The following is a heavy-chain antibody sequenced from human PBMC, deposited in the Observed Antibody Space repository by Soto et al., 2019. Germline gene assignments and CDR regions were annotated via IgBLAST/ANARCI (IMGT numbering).Heavy chain of an antibody. J-gene: IGHJ4*02. Sequence: QVQLQGSGPGQVKPSETLSLTYTVSGDSISDYFYWSWIRQPAGKGLEWIGRIYTDVTTKYNPSLKSRVTLSLDKSKNQFSLRLSSVTAADTAVYYFARAVRGGFTAIFDQWGRGSRVTVSS. CDR2: IYTDVTT. CDR3: ARAVRGGFTAIFDQ. CDR1: GDSISDYFY. D-gene: IGHD2-15*01. V-gene: IGHV4-4*07.